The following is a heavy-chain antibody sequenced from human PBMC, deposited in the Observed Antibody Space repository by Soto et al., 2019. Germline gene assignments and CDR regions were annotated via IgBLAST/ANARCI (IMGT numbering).Heavy chain of an antibody. V-gene: IGHV3-11*01. CDR3: ARDLGYYDSSGYFDY. D-gene: IGHD3-22*01. CDR2: ISSSDTII. CDR1: GFTFSDYY. J-gene: IGHJ4*02. Sequence: PGGSLRLSCAASGFTFSDYYMSWIRQAQGKGLEWVSYISSSDTIIYYADSVKGRFTISRDNAKNSLYLQMNSLRAEDTAVYYCARDLGYYDSSGYFDYWGQGTLVTVSS.